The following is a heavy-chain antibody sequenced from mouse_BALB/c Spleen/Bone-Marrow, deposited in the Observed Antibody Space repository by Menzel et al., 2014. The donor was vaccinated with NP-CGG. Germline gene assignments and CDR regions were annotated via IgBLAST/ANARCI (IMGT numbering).Heavy chain of an antibody. D-gene: IGHD2-3*01. CDR2: IFPGDGDT. Sequence: QVQLQQSGPELVKPGASVKISCKASGHAFSSSWMNWVKQRPGQGLEWIGRIFPGDGDTYYNGKFKGKATLTADKSSSTAYMQLSSLTSVDSAVYFCARSDGYRAMDYWGQGTSVTVSS. V-gene: IGHV1-82*01. CDR3: ARSDGYRAMDY. J-gene: IGHJ4*01. CDR1: GHAFSSSW.